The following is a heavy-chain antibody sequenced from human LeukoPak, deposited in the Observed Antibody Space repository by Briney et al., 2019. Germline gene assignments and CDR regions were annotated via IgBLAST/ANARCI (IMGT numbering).Heavy chain of an antibody. Sequence: PPGGSLRLSCAASGFTFSSYAMSWVRQAPGKGLEWVSAISGSGGSTYYADSVKGRFTISRDNSKNTLYLQMNSLRAEDTAVYYCARVRQALLLLYGMDVWGKGTTVTVSS. CDR2: ISGSGGST. D-gene: IGHD2-15*01. V-gene: IGHV3-23*01. J-gene: IGHJ6*04. CDR1: GFTFSSYA. CDR3: ARVRQALLLLYGMDV.